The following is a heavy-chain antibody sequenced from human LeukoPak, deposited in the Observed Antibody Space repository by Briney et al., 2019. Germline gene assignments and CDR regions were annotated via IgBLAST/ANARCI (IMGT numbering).Heavy chain of an antibody. CDR1: GFTFSNYG. J-gene: IGHJ4*02. V-gene: IGHV3-33*01. CDR3: ARDRTSGYRLPVDY. D-gene: IGHD2-2*01. CDR2: IWYDATNT. Sequence: GGSLRLSCAASGFTFSNYGMHWVRQAPGKGLEWVAVIWYDATNTYYGDSVKGRFTISRDNSKNTLYLHMNSLRAEDTAVYYCARDRTSGYRLPVDYWGQGSLVSVSS.